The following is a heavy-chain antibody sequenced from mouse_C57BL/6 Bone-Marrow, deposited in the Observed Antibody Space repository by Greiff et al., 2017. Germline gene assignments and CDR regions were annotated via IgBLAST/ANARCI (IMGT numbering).Heavy chain of an antibody. D-gene: IGHD2-4*01. J-gene: IGHJ2*01. CDR3: ARVYYDYDLDY. CDR2: ISDGGSYT. V-gene: IGHV5-4*01. CDR1: GFTFSSYA. Sequence: EVQLVESGGGLVKPGGSLKLSCAASGFTFSSYAMSWVRQTPEKRLEWVATISDGGSYTYYPDNVKGRFTISRDNAKNNLYLQMSHLKSEDTAMYYCARVYYDYDLDYWGQGTTLTVSS.